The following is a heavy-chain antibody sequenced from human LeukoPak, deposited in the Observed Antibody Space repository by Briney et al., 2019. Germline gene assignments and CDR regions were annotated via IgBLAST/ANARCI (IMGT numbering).Heavy chain of an antibody. J-gene: IGHJ4*02. Sequence: SQTLSLTCTVSGGSISSGGYYWSWVRQHPGRGLEWIGLIYYSGDTYYNPSLKSRVTISVDTSKNQFSLKLSSVTAADTAVYYCARSGSYYYDSSAKRGFDYWGQGTLVTVSS. V-gene: IGHV4-31*03. CDR2: IYYSGDT. CDR3: ARSGSYYYDSSAKRGFDY. CDR1: GGSISSGGYY. D-gene: IGHD3-22*01.